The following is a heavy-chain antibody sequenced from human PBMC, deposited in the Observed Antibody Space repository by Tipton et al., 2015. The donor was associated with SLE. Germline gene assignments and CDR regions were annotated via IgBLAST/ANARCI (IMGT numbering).Heavy chain of an antibody. CDR1: GFTFIIYA. V-gene: IGHV3-30*04. CDR2: ISYDGSNK. Sequence: QLVQSGGGVVQPGRSLRLSCAASGFTFIIYAMHWVRQAPGKGLEWVAVISYDGSNKYYADSVKGRFTISRDNSKNTLYLQMNSLRAEDTAVYYCARDQGFDSWRGTISGMAVWGQGTTVTVSS. CDR3: ARDQGFDSWRGTISGMAV. D-gene: IGHD3-3*01. J-gene: IGHJ6*02.